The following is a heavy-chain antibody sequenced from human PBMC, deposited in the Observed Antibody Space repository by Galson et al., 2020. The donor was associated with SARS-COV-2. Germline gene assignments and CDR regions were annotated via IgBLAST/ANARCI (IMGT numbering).Heavy chain of an antibody. CDR1: GFTFSSYA. J-gene: IGHJ5*02. Sequence: GGSLRLSCAASGFTFSSYAMHWVRQAPGKGLEWVAVISYDGSNKYYADSVKGRFTISRDNSKNTLYLQMNSLRAEDTAVYYCAREWLSRFDPWGQGTLVTVSS. CDR2: ISYDGSNK. V-gene: IGHV3-30-3*01. D-gene: IGHD3-22*01. CDR3: AREWLSRFDP.